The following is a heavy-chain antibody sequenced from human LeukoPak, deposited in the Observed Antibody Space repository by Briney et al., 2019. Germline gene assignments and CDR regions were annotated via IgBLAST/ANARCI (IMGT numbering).Heavy chain of an antibody. D-gene: IGHD2-2*01. V-gene: IGHV3-7*01. CDR1: GFTFSSYW. J-gene: IGHJ4*02. CDR3: ARVVPAAMGWDYFDY. Sequence: GGSLRFSCAASGFTFSSYWMSWVRQAPGKGLEWVANIKQDGSEKYYVDSVKGRFTISRDNAKNSLYLQMNSLRAEDTAVYYCARVVPAAMGWDYFDYWGQGTLVTVSS. CDR2: IKQDGSEK.